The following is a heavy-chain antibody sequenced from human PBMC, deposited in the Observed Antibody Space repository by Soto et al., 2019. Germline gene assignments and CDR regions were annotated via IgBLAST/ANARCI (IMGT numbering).Heavy chain of an antibody. CDR3: ATIFRYGDPEY. CDR2: ISVSGDSR. D-gene: IGHD2-21*02. V-gene: IGHV3-23*01. CDR1: GFTLSSYA. Sequence: PGGFLRLSCATSGFTLSSYAMRWVRQAPVKGLEWVSGISVSGDSRYDADSVKGRFTISRDNSKSTLYLQMNSLRAEDTAVYYCATIFRYGDPEYWGQGVLVTVSS. J-gene: IGHJ4*02.